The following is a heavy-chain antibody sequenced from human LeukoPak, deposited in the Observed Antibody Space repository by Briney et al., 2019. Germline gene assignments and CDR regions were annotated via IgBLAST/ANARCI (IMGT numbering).Heavy chain of an antibody. D-gene: IGHD2-2*01. CDR2: ISGSSSYI. J-gene: IGHJ3*02. CDR3: ACPVVVPAAIYHDAFDI. Sequence: GGSLRLSCAASGFTFSSYSMNWVRQAPGKGLEWVSSISGSSSYIYYADSVKGRFTISRDNAKNSLYLQMNSLRAEDTAVYYCACPVVVPAAIYHDAFDIWGQGTMVTVSS. CDR1: GFTFSSYS. V-gene: IGHV3-21*01.